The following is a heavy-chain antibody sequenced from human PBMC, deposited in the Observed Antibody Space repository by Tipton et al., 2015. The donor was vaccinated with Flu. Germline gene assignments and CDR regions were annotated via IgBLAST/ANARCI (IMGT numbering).Heavy chain of an antibody. CDR2: ISSSGSTI. D-gene: IGHD3-3*01. V-gene: IGHV3-11*01. CDR3: ARDHPPSITVLGEITDYFGMAV. CDR1: GFTFSDDY. J-gene: IGHJ6*02. Sequence: SLRLSCAASGFTFSDDYMSWIRQAPGKGLEWVSHISSSGSTINYAVSVKGRFTISRDNAKNSLYLQMNSLRAEDTAVYYCARDHPPSITVLGEITDYFGMAVWGQGTTVTVTS.